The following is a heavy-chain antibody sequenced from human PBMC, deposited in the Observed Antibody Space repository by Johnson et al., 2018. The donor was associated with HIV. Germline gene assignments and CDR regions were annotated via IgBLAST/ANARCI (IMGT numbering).Heavy chain of an antibody. CDR3: VREGLLIYKTHDRSGYYSSDAFDI. J-gene: IGHJ3*02. D-gene: IGHD3-22*01. V-gene: IGHV3-30*04. Sequence: QVQLVESGGGVVQPGRSLRLSCAASGFTFSSYAMHWVRQAPGKGLEWVAVISYDGSNKYYADSVKGRFTISSDNSKNTLYLQMNSLKTEDTAVYYCVREGLLIYKTHDRSGYYSSDAFDIWGQGTMVTVSS. CDR2: ISYDGSNK. CDR1: GFTFSSYA.